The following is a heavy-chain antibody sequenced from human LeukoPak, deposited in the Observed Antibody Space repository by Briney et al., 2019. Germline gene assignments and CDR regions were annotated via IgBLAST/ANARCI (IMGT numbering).Heavy chain of an antibody. D-gene: IGHD4-17*01. CDR2: ISSSSSYI. J-gene: IGHJ4*02. CDR1: GFTFSSYS. CDR3: ARIDRGDYHPLDY. Sequence: GGSLRLSCAASGFTFSSYSMNWVRQAPGKGLEWVSSISSSSSYIYYADSVKGRFTISRDNAKNSLYLQMNSLRAEDTAVYYCARIDRGDYHPLDYWGQGTLVTVSS. V-gene: IGHV3-21*01.